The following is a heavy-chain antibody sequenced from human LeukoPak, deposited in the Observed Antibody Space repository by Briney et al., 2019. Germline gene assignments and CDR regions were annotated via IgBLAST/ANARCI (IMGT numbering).Heavy chain of an antibody. CDR1: GYTFTSYD. CDR3: ARVIHRYCSSTSCHHGEDWFDP. CDR2: MNPNSGNT. D-gene: IGHD2-2*01. V-gene: IGHV1-8*01. J-gene: IGHJ5*02. Sequence: GASVKVSCKASGYTFTSYDINWVRQATGQGLEWMGWMNPNSGNTGYAQKFQGRVTMTRDTSTSTVYMELSSLRSEDTAVYYCARVIHRYCSSTSCHHGEDWFDPWGQGTLVTVSS.